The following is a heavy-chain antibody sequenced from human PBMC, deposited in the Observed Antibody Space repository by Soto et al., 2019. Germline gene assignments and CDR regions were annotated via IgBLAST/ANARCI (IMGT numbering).Heavy chain of an antibody. D-gene: IGHD3-16*01. Sequence: EVQLVESGGGLVKPGGSLRLSCAASGFTFSAYTMNWVRQAPGKGLEWVSSISDGSRHIYYADSMKGRFTISRDNAKNSLNLQRHSLGAEDTAVDYCARWVDVGDLHLDYWGQGPLVTGSS. CDR2: ISDGSRHI. V-gene: IGHV3-21*04. CDR1: GFTFSAYT. J-gene: IGHJ4*02. CDR3: ARWVDVGDLHLDY.